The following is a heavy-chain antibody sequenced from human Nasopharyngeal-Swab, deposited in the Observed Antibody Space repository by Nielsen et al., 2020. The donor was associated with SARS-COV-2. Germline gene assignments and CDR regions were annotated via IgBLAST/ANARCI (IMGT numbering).Heavy chain of an antibody. J-gene: IGHJ5*02. D-gene: IGHD6-19*01. CDR3: AREPDSSGWYATSNWFDP. CDR1: GYTFTGYY. Sequence: ASVKVSCKASGYTFTGYYMHWVRQAPGQGLEWMGRINPNSGGTNYAQKFQGRVTMTRDTSISTAYMELSRLRSDDPAVYYCAREPDSSGWYATSNWFDPWGQGTLVTVSS. CDR2: INPNSGGT. V-gene: IGHV1-2*06.